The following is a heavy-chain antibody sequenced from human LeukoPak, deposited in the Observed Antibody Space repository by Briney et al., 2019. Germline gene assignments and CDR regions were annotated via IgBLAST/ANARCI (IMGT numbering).Heavy chain of an antibody. CDR3: ARLWGAAMLDY. CDR2: IWYDGSDK. D-gene: IGHD5-18*01. CDR1: GFTFSNAW. J-gene: IGHJ4*02. Sequence: GGSLRLSCAASGFTFSNAWMSWVRQAPGKGLEWVALIWYDGSDKYYTDSVKGRFTISRDNSKNTLFLQMNSLRAEDTAVYYCARLWGAAMLDYWGQGTLVTVSS. V-gene: IGHV3-33*08.